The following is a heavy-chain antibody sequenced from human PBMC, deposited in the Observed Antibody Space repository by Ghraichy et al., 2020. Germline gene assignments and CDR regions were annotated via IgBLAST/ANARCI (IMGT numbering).Heavy chain of an antibody. V-gene: IGHV4-59*01. D-gene: IGHD2-2*01. CDR1: GDSISDFY. CDR2: INNAGGA. J-gene: IGHJ6*02. Sequence: ESLNISCTVSGDSISDFYWIWIRQPPGKGLELIGYINNAGGARYNVSLQSRVTISVDTSKNQFSLTLKSVTAADTAVYYCARDTVASPLAYNGMDVWGQGTTVTVSS. CDR3: ARDTVASPLAYNGMDV.